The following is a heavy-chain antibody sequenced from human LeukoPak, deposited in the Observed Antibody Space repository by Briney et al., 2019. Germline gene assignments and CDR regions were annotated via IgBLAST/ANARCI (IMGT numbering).Heavy chain of an antibody. CDR3: ARDLLFYDIAGA. CDR1: GYTFTGYY. V-gene: IGHV1-2*02. J-gene: IGHJ5*02. D-gene: IGHD2/OR15-2a*01. Sequence: ASVKVSCKASGYTFTGYYTHWVRQAPGQGLEWMGWINPNSGGTNYAQKFQGRVTMTRDTSISTAYMELSRLRSDDTAVYYCARDLLFYDIAGAWGQGTLVTVSS. CDR2: INPNSGGT.